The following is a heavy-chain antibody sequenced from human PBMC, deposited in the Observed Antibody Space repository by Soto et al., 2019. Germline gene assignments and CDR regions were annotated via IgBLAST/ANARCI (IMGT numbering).Heavy chain of an antibody. CDR1: GGSISSSY. Sequence: PSETLSLTCSVSGGSISSSYWNWIRQPAGKGLEWIGRFYTTGRASYNPSLKGRLTLSGDTSKNQFSLRLGSVTAADTAVYYCARDRYSYGPLDYWGQGTLVTVSS. CDR3: ARDRYSYGPLDY. CDR2: FYTTGRA. V-gene: IGHV4-4*07. J-gene: IGHJ4*02. D-gene: IGHD5-18*01.